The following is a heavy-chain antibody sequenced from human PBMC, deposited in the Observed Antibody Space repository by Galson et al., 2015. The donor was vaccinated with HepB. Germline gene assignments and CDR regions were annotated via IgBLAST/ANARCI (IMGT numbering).Heavy chain of an antibody. CDR1: GFSLSTSGMC. Sequence: PALVKPTQTLTLTCTFSGFSLSTSGMCVSWIRQPPGKALEWLARIDWDDDKYYSTSLKTRLTISKDTSKNQVVLTMTNMDPVDTATYYCARTGKEYYYDSSGYYNDAFDIWGQGTMVTVSS. V-gene: IGHV2-70*11. D-gene: IGHD3-22*01. CDR2: IDWDDDK. J-gene: IGHJ3*02. CDR3: ARTGKEYYYDSSGYYNDAFDI.